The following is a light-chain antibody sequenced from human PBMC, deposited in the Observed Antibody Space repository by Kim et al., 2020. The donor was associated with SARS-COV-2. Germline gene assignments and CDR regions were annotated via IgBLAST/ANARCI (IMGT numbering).Light chain of an antibody. J-gene: IGLJ1*01. CDR2: DVT. V-gene: IGLV2-11*01. Sequence: GQSVTISCTGTSSDVGGYNYVSWYQQPPGKAPTLMIYDVTKRPSGVPDRFSGSKSGNTASLTISELQAEDEADYYCCSYAGSYTLVFGTGTKVTVL. CDR3: CSYAGSYTLV. CDR1: SSDVGGYNY.